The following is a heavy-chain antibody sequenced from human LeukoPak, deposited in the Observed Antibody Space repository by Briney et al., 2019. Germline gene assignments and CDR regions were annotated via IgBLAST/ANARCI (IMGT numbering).Heavy chain of an antibody. CDR2: INPKSGDT. Sequence: GAPLKVSCKASGYSFSDNYIHWVRQAPGQGLEYMGWINPKSGDTNFSQRFKGRVTMTSDTSISTAYMEMRKLRSDDTAVYFCARGKDDSTGHYDAFDAWGHGTMVTVSS. CDR3: ARGKDDSTGHYDAFDA. J-gene: IGHJ3*01. D-gene: IGHD3-22*01. CDR1: GYSFSDNY. V-gene: IGHV1-2*02.